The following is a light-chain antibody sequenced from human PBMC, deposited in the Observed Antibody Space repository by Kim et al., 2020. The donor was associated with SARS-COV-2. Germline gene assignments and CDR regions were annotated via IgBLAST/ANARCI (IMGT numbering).Light chain of an antibody. CDR2: DVT. J-gene: IGLJ2*01. Sequence: GQSVTISCTGTGSDIGGYNYVSWYQQHPGKAPKLIICDVTKRPSGVPDRFSGSRSGSTASLTISGLQAEDEADYYCCSYAGSHTFVFGGGTKLTVL. V-gene: IGLV2-11*03. CDR1: GSDIGGYNY. CDR3: CSYAGSHTFV.